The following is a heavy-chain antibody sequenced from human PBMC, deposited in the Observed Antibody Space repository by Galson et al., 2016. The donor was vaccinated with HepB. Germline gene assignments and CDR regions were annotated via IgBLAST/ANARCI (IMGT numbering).Heavy chain of an antibody. CDR1: GFTFSTYS. CDR2: ISSSSSYI. CDR3: ARDRGIQLWSRDGFDY. D-gene: IGHD5-18*01. J-gene: IGHJ4*02. V-gene: IGHV3-21*01. Sequence: SLRLSCAASGFTFSTYSMNWVRQVPGKGLKWVSSISSSSSYIYYGDSLKGRFTISRDSAKNSLYLQMNSLRAEDTAVYYCARDRGIQLWSRDGFDYWGQGTLVTVSS.